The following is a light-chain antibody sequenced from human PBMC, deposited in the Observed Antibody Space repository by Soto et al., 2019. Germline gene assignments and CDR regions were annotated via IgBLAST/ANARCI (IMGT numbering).Light chain of an antibody. CDR3: QQYGSPPQT. CDR2: GVS. CDR1: QSVSSSY. V-gene: IGKV3-20*01. Sequence: EIVLTQSPGTLSLSPGERATLSCRASQSVSSSYLAWYQQKPGQAPRLLMYGVSSRATGIPDRFSGSGSGTDFTLTISRLEPEDFAVYYCQQYGSPPQTFGQGTKVEIK. J-gene: IGKJ1*01.